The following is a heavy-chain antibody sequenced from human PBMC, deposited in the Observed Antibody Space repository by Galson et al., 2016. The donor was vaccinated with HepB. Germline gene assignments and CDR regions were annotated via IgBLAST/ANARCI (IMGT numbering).Heavy chain of an antibody. CDR2: ISGSGDST. CDR1: GFTFSSYA. J-gene: IGHJ4*02. V-gene: IGHV3-23*01. D-gene: IGHD4-11*01. Sequence: SLRLSCAASGFTFSSYALTWVRQAPGKGLEWVSTISGSGDSTYYADSVKDRFTISRDSSNNTLYLRMNSLRAEDTAVYYCAKDGSPPWGNYNFDHWGQGTLVTVSS. CDR3: AKDGSPPWGNYNFDH.